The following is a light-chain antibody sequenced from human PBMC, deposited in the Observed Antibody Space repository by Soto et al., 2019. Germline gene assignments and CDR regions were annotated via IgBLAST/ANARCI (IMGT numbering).Light chain of an antibody. J-gene: IGLJ2*01. V-gene: IGLV2-23*02. CDR2: EVS. CDR3: CSHAGSSTFKVV. Sequence: QSALTQPASVSGSPGQSITISCTGTSSDVGIYNLVSWYQQHPGKAPKLMIYEVSKRPSGVYNRFSGSKSGNTASLTISGLQAEDEADYYCCSHAGSSTFKVVFGGGTKLTVL. CDR1: SSDVGIYNL.